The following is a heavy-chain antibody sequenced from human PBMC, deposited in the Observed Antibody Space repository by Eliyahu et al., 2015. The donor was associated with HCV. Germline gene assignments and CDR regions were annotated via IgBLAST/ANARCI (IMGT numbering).Heavy chain of an antibody. D-gene: IGHD3-3*01. CDR3: ARGMHDFWGGYSQGGMDV. J-gene: IGHJ6*02. Sequence: QVQLQQWGAGLLKPSETLSLTCAVYGGSFXGYYWIGEINHSGSTNYNPSLKSRVTISVDTSKNQFSLKLSSVTAADTAVYYCARGMHDFWGGYSQGGMDVWGQGTTVTVSS. V-gene: IGHV4-34*01. CDR2: INHSGST. CDR1: GGSFXGYY.